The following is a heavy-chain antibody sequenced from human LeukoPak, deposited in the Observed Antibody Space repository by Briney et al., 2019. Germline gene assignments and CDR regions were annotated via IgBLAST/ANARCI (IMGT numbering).Heavy chain of an antibody. CDR1: GFTFTSYW. CDR3: TRLHNSGWTGY. J-gene: IGHJ4*02. V-gene: IGHV3-7*01. Sequence: GGSLRLFCAASGFTFTSYWMSWGRQAQGKGPHKVANIKQDGSENHYVDSVKGRFTISRDNTKNSLYLQMNSLRADDTAVYYCTRLHNSGWTGYWGQGTLVTV. D-gene: IGHD6-19*01. CDR2: IKQDGSEN.